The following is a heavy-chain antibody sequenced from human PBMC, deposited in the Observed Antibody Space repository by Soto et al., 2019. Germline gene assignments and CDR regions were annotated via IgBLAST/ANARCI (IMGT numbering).Heavy chain of an antibody. CDR1: GFTFSDYY. CDR2: ISDAGSAI. CDR3: ASGPRLRYFDN. J-gene: IGHJ4*02. Sequence: GGSLRLSCAASGFTFSDYYMSWIRQAPGKGLEWVSYISDAGSAIYYADSVKGRFTISRDNAKNSLYLQMNSLRAEDTAMYYCASGPRLRYFDNWGQGTLVTVSS. D-gene: IGHD3-9*01. V-gene: IGHV3-11*01.